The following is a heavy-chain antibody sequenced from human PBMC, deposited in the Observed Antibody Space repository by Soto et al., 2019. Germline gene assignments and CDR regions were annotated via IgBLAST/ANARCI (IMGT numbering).Heavy chain of an antibody. CDR2: IIPIFGTA. J-gene: IGHJ5*02. CDR3: ARDDPGILTGYYVGVLHNWFDP. V-gene: IGHV1-69*13. D-gene: IGHD3-9*01. CDR1: GCTFSSYA. Sequence: GASVKVSCKASGCTFSSYAISWVRQAPGQGLEWMGGIIPIFGTANYAQKFQGRVTITADESTSTAYMELSSLRSEDTAAYYCARDDPGILTGYYVGVLHNWFDPWGQGTLVTVSS.